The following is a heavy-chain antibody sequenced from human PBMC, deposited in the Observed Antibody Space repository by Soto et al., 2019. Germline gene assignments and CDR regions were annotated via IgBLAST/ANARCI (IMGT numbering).Heavy chain of an antibody. Sequence: GGSLRLSCAASGFTFSSYWMSWVRQAPGKGLEWVANIKQDGSEKYYVDSVKGRFTISRDNAKNSLYLQMNSLRAEDTAVYYCARDLGDYYDSSGPFDYWGQGTLVTVSS. CDR2: IKQDGSEK. D-gene: IGHD3-22*01. J-gene: IGHJ4*02. CDR3: ARDLGDYYDSSGPFDY. V-gene: IGHV3-7*05. CDR1: GFTFSSYW.